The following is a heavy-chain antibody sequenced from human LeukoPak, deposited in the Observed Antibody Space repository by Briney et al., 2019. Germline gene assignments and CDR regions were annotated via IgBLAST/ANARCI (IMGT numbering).Heavy chain of an antibody. J-gene: IGHJ4*02. CDR1: GDSIINSAYH. CDR2: ISYTGST. V-gene: IGHV4-39*07. CDR3: ARVTLFRGAQIDS. Sequence: SETLSLTCTVSGDSIINSAYHWGWIRQPPGKGLEYIGRISYTGSTYYNPSLKSRVTISVDTSKNQFSLELSSVSAAETAVYFCARVTLFRGAQIDSWGQGTLVTVSS. D-gene: IGHD3-10*01.